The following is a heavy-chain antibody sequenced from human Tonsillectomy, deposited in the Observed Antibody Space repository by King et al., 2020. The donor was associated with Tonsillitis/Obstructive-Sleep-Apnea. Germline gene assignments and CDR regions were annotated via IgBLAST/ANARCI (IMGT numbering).Heavy chain of an antibody. Sequence: TLKESGPTLVKPTQNLTLTCTFSGFSLSTSGVGVGWIRQPPGKALEWLALIYWDDDKRYSPSLKSRLTITKDTSKNQVVLTMTNMDPVDTATYYCAHSSYYDFWSASKNWFDPWGQGTLVTVSS. V-gene: IGHV2-5*02. J-gene: IGHJ5*02. D-gene: IGHD3-3*01. CDR1: GFSLSTSGVG. CDR2: IYWDDDK. CDR3: AHSSYYDFWSASKNWFDP.